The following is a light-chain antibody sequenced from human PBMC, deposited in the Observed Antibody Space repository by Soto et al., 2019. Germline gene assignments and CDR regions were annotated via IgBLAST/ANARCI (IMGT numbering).Light chain of an antibody. CDR2: DAS. Sequence: DIQMTQSPSTLSASVGDRVTITCRASQSVSTWLAWYQQKPGKAPKVLIYDASNLETGVPSRFSGSGAGTEFTLTISSLQPDDFATYYCHQYNAYSPWTFGQGTKVEI. J-gene: IGKJ1*01. V-gene: IGKV1-5*01. CDR3: HQYNAYSPWT. CDR1: QSVSTW.